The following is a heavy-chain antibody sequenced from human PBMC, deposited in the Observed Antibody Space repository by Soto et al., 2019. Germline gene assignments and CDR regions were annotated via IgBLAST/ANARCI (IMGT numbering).Heavy chain of an antibody. J-gene: IGHJ6*02. CDR1: GGSISSYY. CDR2: IYTSGST. D-gene: IGHD1-20*01. V-gene: IGHV4-4*07. CDR3: ERGRVIGTWPRGYCYYGMDV. Sequence: QVQLQESGPGLVKPSETLSLTCTVSGGSISSYYWCWIRQPAGKGLEWLGRIYTSGSTNYNPSLRSRVSMSVDPSNKQFHLQLSSVGAADTVVYYCERGRVIGTWPRGYCYYGMDVRGQGTTVTVSS.